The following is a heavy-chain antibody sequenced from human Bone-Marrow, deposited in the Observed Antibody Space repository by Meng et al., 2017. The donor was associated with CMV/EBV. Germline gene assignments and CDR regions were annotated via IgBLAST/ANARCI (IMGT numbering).Heavy chain of an antibody. CDR3: ARAPTNCYGAGGYYMDN. CDR2: IYPGDADT. CDR1: GYSFTSYW. Sequence: KVSCKGSGYSFTSYWIGWVRQMRGKGLEWMGIIYPGDADTRYSQSFQGQVTISADKSISTAYLQWSSLEASDTARYYCARAPTNCYGAGGYYMDNWGQGTLVTVSS. J-gene: IGHJ4*02. D-gene: IGHD4-17*01. V-gene: IGHV5-51*01.